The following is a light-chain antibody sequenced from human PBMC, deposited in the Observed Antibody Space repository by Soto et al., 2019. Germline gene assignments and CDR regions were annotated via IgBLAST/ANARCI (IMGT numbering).Light chain of an antibody. Sequence: QSALTQPASVSGRPGQSITISCSGTSSDIGSYDHVAWYQQFPGKSPKLIIYAVSDRPSGVSDRFSGSKSGISASLTISGLQTEDEADYYCISYTDRQSYLFGTGTKVTVL. CDR1: SSDIGSYDH. J-gene: IGLJ1*01. V-gene: IGLV2-14*03. CDR2: AVS. CDR3: ISYTDRQSYL.